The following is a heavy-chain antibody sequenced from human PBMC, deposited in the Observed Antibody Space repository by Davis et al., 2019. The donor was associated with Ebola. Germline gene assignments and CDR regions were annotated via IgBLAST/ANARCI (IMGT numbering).Heavy chain of an antibody. V-gene: IGHV3-13*01. CDR3: ARDGAPPYSYGYYYCYGMDV. J-gene: IGHJ6*02. CDR1: GFTFSNYD. Sequence: GESLKISCAASGFTFSNYDMHWVRQATGKGLEWVSAIGTAGDTYYPASVKGRFTISRENAKNSLYLQMDSLRAEDTAVYSCARDGAPPYSYGYYYCYGMDVWGQGTTVTVSS. CDR2: IGTAGDT. D-gene: IGHD5-18*01.